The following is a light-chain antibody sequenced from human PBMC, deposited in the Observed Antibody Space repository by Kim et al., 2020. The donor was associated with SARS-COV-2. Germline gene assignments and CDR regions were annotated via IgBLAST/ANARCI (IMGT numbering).Light chain of an antibody. CDR2: YDT. J-gene: IGLJ2*01. V-gene: IGLV3-21*04. Sequence: PGATARITCGGDNIRDLVVHWYHQKPGQAPLLVIYYDTDRPSGIPERFSGSKSGNTATLTISRVEAGDEADYYCQVWDTGSDHVVFGGGTQLTVL. CDR1: NIRDLV. CDR3: QVWDTGSDHVV.